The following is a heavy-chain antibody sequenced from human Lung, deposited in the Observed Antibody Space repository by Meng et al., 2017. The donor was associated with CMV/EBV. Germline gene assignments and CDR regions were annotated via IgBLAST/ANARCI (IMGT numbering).Heavy chain of an antibody. CDR2: IYYSGST. CDR1: GGSISSYY. CDR3: AREEGIGGFDP. D-gene: IGHD3-10*01. Sequence: QLQLQGSGQGLVKPSETRSLTCTVSGGSISSYYWSWIRQPPGKGLEWIGYIYYSGSTNYNPSLKSRVTISVDTSKNQFSLKLSSVTAADTAVYYCAREEGIGGFDPWGQGTLVTVSS. J-gene: IGHJ5*02. V-gene: IGHV4-59*01.